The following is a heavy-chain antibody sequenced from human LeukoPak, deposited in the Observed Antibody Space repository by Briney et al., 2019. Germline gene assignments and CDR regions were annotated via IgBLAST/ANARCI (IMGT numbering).Heavy chain of an antibody. V-gene: IGHV3-23*01. Sequence: PGGSLRLSCAASGFTFSSYAMSWVRQAPGKGLEWVSAISGSGGSTYYADSVKGRFTISRDNSKNTLYLQMNSLRAEDTAVYYCARDESSGWYRGAPDYWGQGTLVTVSS. CDR1: GFTFSSYA. D-gene: IGHD6-19*01. CDR3: ARDESSGWYRGAPDY. CDR2: ISGSGGST. J-gene: IGHJ4*02.